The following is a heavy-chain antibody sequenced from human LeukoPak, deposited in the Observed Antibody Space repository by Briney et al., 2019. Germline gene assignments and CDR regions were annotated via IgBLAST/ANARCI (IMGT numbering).Heavy chain of an antibody. CDR1: GFTVSAND. Sequence: GGSLRLSCAASGFTVSANDVSWARQAAGEGLESISLSYAGGDSSALYADSVKGRLTASRHDSKNTLDLQTNGLRADDTAVYYCLRQGVGDPPRWGQGTLVTVSS. V-gene: IGHV3-53*04. D-gene: IGHD2-21*02. CDR3: LRQGVGDPPR. J-gene: IGHJ4*02. CDR2: SYAGGDSSA.